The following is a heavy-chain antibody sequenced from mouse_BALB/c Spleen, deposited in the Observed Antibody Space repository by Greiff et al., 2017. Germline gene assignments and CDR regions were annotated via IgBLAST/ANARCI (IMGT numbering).Heavy chain of an antibody. CDR1: GFTFSDYY. CDR3: ARDHGSSPYYAMDY. V-gene: IGHV5-4*02. CDR2: ISDGGSYT. D-gene: IGHD1-1*01. J-gene: IGHJ4*01. Sequence: DVKLVESGGGLVKPGGSLKLSCAASGFTFSDYYMYWVRQTPEKRLEWVATISDGGSYTYYPDSVKGRFTISRDNAKNNLYLQMSSLKSEDTAMYYCARDHGSSPYYAMDYWGQGTSVTVSS.